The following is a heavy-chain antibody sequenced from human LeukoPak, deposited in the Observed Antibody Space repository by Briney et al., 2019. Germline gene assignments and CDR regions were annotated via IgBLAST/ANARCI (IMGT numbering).Heavy chain of an antibody. D-gene: IGHD2-8*02. Sequence: GGSLRLSCAASGFTFSIYAMSWFRQAPGKGLDGVSGITGIGSNTSYADSVKGRFTISGDSSKSTLSLQMNSLRAEDTAIYYCATYRQVLLPFESWGQGTLVTVSS. CDR2: ITGIGSNT. CDR1: GFTFSIYA. V-gene: IGHV3-23*01. CDR3: ATYRQVLLPFES. J-gene: IGHJ4*02.